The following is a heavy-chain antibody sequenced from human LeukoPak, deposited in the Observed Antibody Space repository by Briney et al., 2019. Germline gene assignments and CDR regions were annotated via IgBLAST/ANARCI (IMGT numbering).Heavy chain of an antibody. CDR3: ASSLGYYYYMDV. J-gene: IGHJ6*03. Sequence: GGSLRLSCAASGFTFSSYWMHWVRQAPGKGLVWVSRINSDGSSTSYADSVKGRFTISRDNAKNTLYLQMNSLRAEDTAVYYCASSLGYYYYMDVWGKGTTVTVSS. CDR2: INSDGSST. CDR1: GFTFSSYW. V-gene: IGHV3-74*01.